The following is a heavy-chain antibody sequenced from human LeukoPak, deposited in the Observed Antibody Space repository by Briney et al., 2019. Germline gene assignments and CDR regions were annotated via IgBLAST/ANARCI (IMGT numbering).Heavy chain of an antibody. Sequence: GGSLRLSCAASGFTVDSNYLSWVRQAPGEGLEWVSTIYTGGNTYYAASVKGRFTISRDFSKNTVFLHMNSLRAEDTAMYYCARGDDSGYYDYFDYWGRGALVTVSS. V-gene: IGHV3-53*01. D-gene: IGHD3-22*01. CDR1: GFTVDSNY. J-gene: IGHJ4*02. CDR2: IYTGGNT. CDR3: ARGDDSGYYDYFDY.